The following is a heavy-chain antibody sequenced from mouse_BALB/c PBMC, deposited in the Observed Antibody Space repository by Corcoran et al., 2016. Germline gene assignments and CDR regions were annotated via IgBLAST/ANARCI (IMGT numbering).Heavy chain of an antibody. D-gene: IGHD2-3*01. CDR1: GYTFTNYG. V-gene: IGHV9-3-1*01. CDR3: TDGSYYYGLDY. CDR2: INTYTGEP. Sequence: QIQLVQSGPELKKPGETVKISCKASGYTFTNYGMNWVKQAPGKGLKWMGWINTYTGEPTYADDFKGRFAFSLETSASTAYLQINNLKNEDTATYFCTDGSYYYGLDYWGQGTSVTVSS. J-gene: IGHJ4*01.